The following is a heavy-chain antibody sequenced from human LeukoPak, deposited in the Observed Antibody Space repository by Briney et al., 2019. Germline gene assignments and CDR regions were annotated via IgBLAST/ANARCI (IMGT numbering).Heavy chain of an antibody. V-gene: IGHV1-18*01. CDR3: ARGGYSGLLGGYYYYYMDV. CDR2: ISAYNGNT. J-gene: IGHJ6*03. Sequence: ASVKVSCKASGYTFTSYGISWVRQAPGQGLEWMGWISAYNGNTNYAQKLQGRVTMTTDTSTSTAYMELRSLRSDDTAVYYCARGGYSGLLGGYYYYYMDVWGRGTTVTISS. CDR1: GYTFTSYG. D-gene: IGHD5-12*01.